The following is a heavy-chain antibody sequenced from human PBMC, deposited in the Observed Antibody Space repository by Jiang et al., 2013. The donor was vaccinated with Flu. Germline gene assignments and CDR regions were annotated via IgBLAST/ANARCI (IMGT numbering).Heavy chain of an antibody. V-gene: IGHV3-30*03. J-gene: IGHJ4*02. CDR1: GFTFSSYG. D-gene: IGHD2-15*01. Sequence: AASGFTFSSYGMHWVRQAPGKGLEWVAVISYDGSNKYYADSVKGRFTISRDNSKNTLYLQMNSLRAEDTAVYYCARGVVVVYTNVDYWGQGTLVTVSS. CDR3: ARGVVVVYTNVDY. CDR2: ISYDGSNK.